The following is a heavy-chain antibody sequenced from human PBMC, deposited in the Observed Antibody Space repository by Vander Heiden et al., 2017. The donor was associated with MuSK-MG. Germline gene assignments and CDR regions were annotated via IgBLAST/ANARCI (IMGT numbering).Heavy chain of an antibody. CDR3: ARVPIVVVPAAYYFDY. CDR1: GGSISSGGYY. D-gene: IGHD2-2*01. Sequence: QVQLQESGPGLVKPSQPLSLTCTVSGGSISSGGYYWSWIRQHPGKGLEWIGYIYYSGSTYYNPSLKSRVTISVDTSKNQFSLKLSSVTAADTAVYYCARVPIVVVPAAYYFDYWGQGTLVTVSS. CDR2: IYYSGST. V-gene: IGHV4-31*03. J-gene: IGHJ4*02.